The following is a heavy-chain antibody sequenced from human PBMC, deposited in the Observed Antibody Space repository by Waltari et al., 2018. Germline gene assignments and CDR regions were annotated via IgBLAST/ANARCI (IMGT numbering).Heavy chain of an antibody. CDR2: INHSGST. D-gene: IGHD3-22*01. V-gene: IGHV4-34*01. J-gene: IGHJ4*02. CDR1: GGSFSGYY. Sequence: QVQLQQWGAGLLKPSETLSLTCAVYGGSFSGYYWSWIRQPPGKGLEWIGEINHSGSTNYNPSLKRRVTISVDTSKNQFSLKLSSVTAADTAVYYCARVRTYYYDSSGLRYFDYWGQGTLVTVSS. CDR3: ARVRTYYYDSSGLRYFDY.